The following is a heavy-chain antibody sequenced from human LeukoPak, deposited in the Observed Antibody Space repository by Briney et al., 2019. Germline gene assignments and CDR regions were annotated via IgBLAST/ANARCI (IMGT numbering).Heavy chain of an antibody. J-gene: IGHJ5*02. CDR1: GGTFSSYA. Sequence: ASVKVSCKASGGTFSSYAISWVRQAPGQGLEWMGGIIPIFGTANYAQKFQGRVTITADESTSTAYMELSSLRSEDTAVYYCASTRRGYDILTGYYESWFDPWGQGTPVTVSS. V-gene: IGHV1-69*13. CDR3: ASTRRGYDILTGYYESWFDP. CDR2: IIPIFGTA. D-gene: IGHD3-9*01.